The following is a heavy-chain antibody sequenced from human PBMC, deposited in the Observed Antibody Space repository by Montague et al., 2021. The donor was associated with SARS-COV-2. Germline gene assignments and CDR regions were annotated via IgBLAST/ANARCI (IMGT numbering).Heavy chain of an antibody. Sequence: CAISGDSVSRNSAACNWIRQSPSIGLEWLGRTYYRSKWYNDYAVSVKSLITINPDTSKNQISLQLNSVTPEDTAVYYCARTSASSDYWGQGTLVTVSS. V-gene: IGHV6-1*01. CDR1: GDSVSRNSAA. J-gene: IGHJ4*02. CDR2: TYYRSKWYN. CDR3: ARTSASSDY. D-gene: IGHD1-26*01.